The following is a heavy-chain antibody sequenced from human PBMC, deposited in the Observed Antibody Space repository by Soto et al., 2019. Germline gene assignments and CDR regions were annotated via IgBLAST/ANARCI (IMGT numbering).Heavy chain of an antibody. CDR2: INHSGST. CDR1: GGSFSGYY. V-gene: IGHV4-34*01. D-gene: IGHD6-6*01. J-gene: IGHJ6*02. Sequence: SETLSLTCAVYGGSFSGYYWSWIRQPPGKGLEWIGEINHSGSTNYNPSLKSRVTISVDTSKNQFSLKLSSVTAADTAVYYCAREQLVYYYYYGMDVWGQGTTVTVYS. CDR3: AREQLVYYYYYGMDV.